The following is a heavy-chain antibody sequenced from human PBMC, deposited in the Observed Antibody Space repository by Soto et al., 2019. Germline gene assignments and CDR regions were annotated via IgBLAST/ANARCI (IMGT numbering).Heavy chain of an antibody. CDR3: GRVKRETFQKKNDY. J-gene: IGHJ4*02. V-gene: IGHV4-61*03. CDR1: GGSVSSDFYK. CDR2: ISHRGST. Sequence: QVQLRESGPGLVKPSETLSLTCSVSGGSVSSDFYKRRWIRQPPGKGLEWVGDISHRGSTNYNPSLKSRATISVDTSRNPFYLKVTSVTAADTAVYYCGRVKRETFQKKNDYWGQGILVIVSS.